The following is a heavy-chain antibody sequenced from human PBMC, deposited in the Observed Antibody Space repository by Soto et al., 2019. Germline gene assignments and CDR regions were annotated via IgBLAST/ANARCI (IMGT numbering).Heavy chain of an antibody. D-gene: IGHD5-12*01. V-gene: IGHV4-30-4*01. CDR2: IYYSGNT. CDR1: GGSISSGYYY. J-gene: IGHJ6*01. Sequence: QVQLQESGPGLVKPSQTLSLTCSVSGGSISSGYYYWTWIRPPPGKGLEWIGNIYYSGNTYYNPSLKGRLIISIDTSKNQFSLQVGSVTAADTAVYYCASSWLYGMDVWGQGTTVTVSS. CDR3: ASSWLYGMDV.